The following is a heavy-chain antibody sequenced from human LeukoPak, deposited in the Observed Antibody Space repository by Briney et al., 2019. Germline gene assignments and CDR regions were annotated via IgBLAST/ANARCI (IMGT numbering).Heavy chain of an antibody. CDR1: GYTFTGYF. CDR2: INPNSGGT. D-gene: IGHD3-16*02. V-gene: IGHV1-2*06. J-gene: IGHJ4*02. Sequence: ASVKVSCKASGYTFTGYFMHWVRQAPGQGLEWMGRINPNSGGTNYAQKFQGRVTMTRDTSISTAYMELSRLTSDDTAVYYCAREWHTGLIAYWGQGTLVSVSS. CDR3: AREWHTGLIAY.